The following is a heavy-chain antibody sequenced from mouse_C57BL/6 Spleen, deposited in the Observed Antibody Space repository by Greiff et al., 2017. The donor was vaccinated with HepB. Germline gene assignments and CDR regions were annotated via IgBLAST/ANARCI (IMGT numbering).Heavy chain of an antibody. J-gene: IGHJ3*01. CDR2: IDPEDGET. D-gene: IGHD1-1*01. V-gene: IGHV14-2*01. CDR3: ASPDYYGSKFAY. CDR1: GFNFKVYY. Sequence: VQLQQSGAELVKPGASVKLSCTASGFNFKVYYMHWVKQRTEPGLEWIGRIDPEDGETKYAPKFQGKATITADTSSNTAYLQRSSLTSEATAVYYCASPDYYGSKFAYWGQGTLVTVSA.